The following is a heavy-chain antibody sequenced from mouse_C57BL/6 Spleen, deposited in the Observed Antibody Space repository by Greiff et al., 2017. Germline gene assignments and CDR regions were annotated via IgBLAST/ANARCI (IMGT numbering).Heavy chain of an antibody. CDR1: GFTFSSYA. D-gene: IGHD2-2*01. J-gene: IGHJ3*01. Sequence: DVMLVESGGGLVKPGGSLKLSCAASGFTFSSYAMSWVRQTPEKRLEWVATISDGGSYTYYPDTVKGRFTISRDNAKNTLYLQMSHLKSEDTAMYYCARDGYLAWFAYWGQGTLVTVSA. CDR3: ARDGYLAWFAY. CDR2: ISDGGSYT. V-gene: IGHV5-4*01.